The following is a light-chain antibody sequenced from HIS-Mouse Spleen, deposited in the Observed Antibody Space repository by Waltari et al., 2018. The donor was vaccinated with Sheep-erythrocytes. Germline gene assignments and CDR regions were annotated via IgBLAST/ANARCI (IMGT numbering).Light chain of an antibody. CDR3: CSYAGSYVWV. CDR1: SSDVGGYNY. CDR2: DVS. Sequence: QSALTQPRSVSGSPGQSVTISCTGTSSDVGGYNYVSWYQQHPGKAPKLMIYDVSKRPSGVPDGFSGSKSGNTASLTISGLQAEDEADYYCCSYAGSYVWVFGGGTKLTVL. J-gene: IGLJ3*02. V-gene: IGLV2-11*01.